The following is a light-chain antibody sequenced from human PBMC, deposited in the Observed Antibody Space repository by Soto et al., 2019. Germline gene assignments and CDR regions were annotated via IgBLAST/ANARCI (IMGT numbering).Light chain of an antibody. Sequence: LTQSPAILSLSPGEKATLSCTASQSVDSYMAWYQQRPGQPPRLLIHDTSHRASGVPARFRGSGSGTDFTLTTTSLEPEGFAVYFCQQRRNWVSFGPGTRV. CDR3: QQRRNWVS. J-gene: IGKJ3*01. CDR2: DTS. CDR1: QSVDSY. V-gene: IGKV3-11*01.